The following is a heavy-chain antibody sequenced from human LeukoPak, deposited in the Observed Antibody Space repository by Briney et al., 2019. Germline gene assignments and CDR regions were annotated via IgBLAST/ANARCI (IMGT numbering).Heavy chain of an antibody. CDR2: ISSSGSTI. J-gene: IGHJ4*02. Sequence: PGGSLRLSCAASGFTFSTYAMSWVRQAPGKGLEWVSYISSSGSTIYYADSVKGRFTISRDNAKNSLYLQMNSLRAEDTAVYYCARDLSPRYYYDSSGYVSSAASDYWGQGTLVTVSP. V-gene: IGHV3-11*01. CDR1: GFTFSTYA. CDR3: ARDLSPRYYYDSSGYVSSAASDY. D-gene: IGHD3-22*01.